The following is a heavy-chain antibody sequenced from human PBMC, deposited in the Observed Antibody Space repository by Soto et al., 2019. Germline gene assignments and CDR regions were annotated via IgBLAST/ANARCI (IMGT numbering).Heavy chain of an antibody. CDR3: ATAITMIVVAADAFDI. CDR2: FDPEDGET. V-gene: IGHV1-24*01. CDR1: GYTLTELS. Sequence: ASVKVSCKVSGYTLTELSMHWVRQAPGKGLEWMGGFDPEDGETIYAQKFQARVTMTEDTSTDTAYMEPSSLRSEDTAVYYCATAITMIVVAADAFDIWGQGTMVTVSS. D-gene: IGHD3-22*01. J-gene: IGHJ3*02.